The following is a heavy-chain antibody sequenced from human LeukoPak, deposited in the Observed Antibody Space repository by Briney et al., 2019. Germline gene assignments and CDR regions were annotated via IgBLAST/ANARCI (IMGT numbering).Heavy chain of an antibody. J-gene: IGHJ2*01. Sequence: GGSLRLSCAVSGFTFSSYRMSWVRQAPGKGLEWVANIKQDGSEKYYVDSVKGRFTISRDNAKNSLYLQMNSLRAEDTAEYYCAGLLGHFDLWGRGTLVTVSS. CDR3: AGLLGHFDL. CDR1: GFTFSSYR. V-gene: IGHV3-7*05. CDR2: IKQDGSEK. D-gene: IGHD3-16*01.